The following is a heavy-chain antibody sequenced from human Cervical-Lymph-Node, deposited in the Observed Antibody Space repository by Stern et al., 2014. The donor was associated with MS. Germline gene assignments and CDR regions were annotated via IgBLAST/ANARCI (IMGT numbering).Heavy chain of an antibody. CDR1: GYTFTGYY. J-gene: IGHJ4*02. CDR3: ARGYCSGGSCYLKDY. Sequence: VQLGESGAEVKKPGASVKVSCKASGYTFTGYYMHWVRQAPGQGLEWRGWISPNGGGTNYAKKFQGWVTITRDTSISPAYMELSRLRSDDTAVYYCARGYCSGGSCYLKDYWGQGTLVTVSS. D-gene: IGHD2-15*01. CDR2: ISPNGGGT. V-gene: IGHV1-2*04.